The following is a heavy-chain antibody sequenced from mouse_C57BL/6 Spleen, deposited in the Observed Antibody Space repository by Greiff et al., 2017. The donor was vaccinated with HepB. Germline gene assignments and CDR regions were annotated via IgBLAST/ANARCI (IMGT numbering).Heavy chain of an antibody. CDR1: GFTFSSYA. J-gene: IGHJ3*01. CDR2: ISDGGSYT. V-gene: IGHV5-4*03. Sequence: EVMLVESGGGLVKPGGSLKLSCAASGFTFSSYAMSWVRQTPEKRLEWVATISDGGSYTYYPDNVKGRFTISRDNAKNNLYLPMSHLKSEDTAMYYCARWDDRFAYWGQGTLVTVSA. CDR3: ARWDDRFAY. D-gene: IGHD2-3*01.